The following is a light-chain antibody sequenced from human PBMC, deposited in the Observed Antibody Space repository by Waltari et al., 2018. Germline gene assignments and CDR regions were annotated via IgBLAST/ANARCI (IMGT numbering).Light chain of an antibody. CDR2: EVT. V-gene: IGLV2-23*02. CDR1: TRDVGTYNF. Sequence: QSALTQPASVSGSAGQSITIACTGTTRDVGTYNFVSCYQQYPGKAPKLIIFEVTKRPSGVSIRFSASKSGNTASLTISGLQAEDEANYYCCSYAGRDTYVIFGEGTKVTVL. J-gene: IGLJ2*01. CDR3: CSYAGRDTYVI.